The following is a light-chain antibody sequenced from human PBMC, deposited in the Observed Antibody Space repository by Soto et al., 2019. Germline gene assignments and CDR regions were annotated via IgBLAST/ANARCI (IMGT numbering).Light chain of an antibody. Sequence: EIVLTQSPDTLSLSPGERATLSCRASQSVSSSYLAWYQQKPGQAPRLLIYGASRRATGIPDRFSGSGSGTDFTLTISRLEPEDFAVYYCQQYGSSPQTFGQGTKVEIK. V-gene: IGKV3-20*01. J-gene: IGKJ1*01. CDR1: QSVSSSY. CDR2: GAS. CDR3: QQYGSSPQT.